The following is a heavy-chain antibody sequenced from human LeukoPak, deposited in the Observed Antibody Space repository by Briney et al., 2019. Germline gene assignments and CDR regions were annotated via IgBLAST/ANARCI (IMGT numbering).Heavy chain of an antibody. V-gene: IGHV1-69*13. D-gene: IGHD3-10*01. CDR2: IIPIFGTA. CDR3: ARVPNMVRGAGYYYHMGV. Sequence: SVKVSCKASGGTFSSYAISWVRQAPGQGLEWMGGIIPIFGTANYAQKFQGRVTITADESTSTAYMELSSLRSEDTAVYYCARVPNMVRGAGYYYHMGVWGKGTTVTISS. CDR1: GGTFSSYA. J-gene: IGHJ6*03.